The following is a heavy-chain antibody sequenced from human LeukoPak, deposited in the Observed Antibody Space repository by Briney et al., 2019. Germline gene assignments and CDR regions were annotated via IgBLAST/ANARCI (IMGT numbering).Heavy chain of an antibody. CDR2: INPNSGGT. D-gene: IGHD6-13*01. J-gene: IGHJ4*02. V-gene: IGHV1-2*02. Sequence: ASVKVSCKASGYTFTGYYMHWVRQAPGQGLEWMGWINPNSGGTNYAQKFQGRVTMTRDTSISTAYMELSRLRSDDTAVYYCVVRGQLKAAAGTSGLDYWGQGTLVTVSS. CDR1: GYTFTGYY. CDR3: VVRGQLKAAAGTSGLDY.